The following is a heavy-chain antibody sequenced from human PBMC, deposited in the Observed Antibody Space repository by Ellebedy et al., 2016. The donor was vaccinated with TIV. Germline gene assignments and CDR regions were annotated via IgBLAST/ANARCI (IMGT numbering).Heavy chain of an antibody. CDR1: AFTFSDHY. Sequence: GESLKISCAASAFTFSDHYMDWARQAPGKGLEWVAHISSDESNKYYADFVQGRFTISRDNSKNTVYLQMDSLRPDDTAVYYCARDRTYYFDSSGYSHWGQGTLVTVSS. CDR3: ARDRTYYFDSSGYSH. J-gene: IGHJ4*02. CDR2: ISSDESNK. D-gene: IGHD3-22*01. V-gene: IGHV3-30-3*01.